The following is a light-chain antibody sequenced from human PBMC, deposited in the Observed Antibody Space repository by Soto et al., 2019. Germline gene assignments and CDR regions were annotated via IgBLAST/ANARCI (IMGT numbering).Light chain of an antibody. CDR1: QSIRTD. Sequence: DIVMTQSPATLSVSPGERATLSCRASQSIRTDLAWYQQKSGQGPRLLIYDASTRATGIPARFSGSWSGTECTLTISSLQSEDVTVYYCQQYSDWRPQFGQGTKVDIK. J-gene: IGKJ1*01. CDR2: DAS. V-gene: IGKV3D-15*01. CDR3: QQYSDWRPQ.